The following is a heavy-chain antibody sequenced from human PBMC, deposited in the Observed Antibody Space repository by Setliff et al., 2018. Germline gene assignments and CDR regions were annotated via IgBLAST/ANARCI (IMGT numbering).Heavy chain of an antibody. CDR2: MNPNSGNT. Sequence: ASVKVSCKASGGTFSSYAISWVRQAPGQGLEWMGWMNPNSGNTGYAQKFQGRVTMTRNTSISTAYMELSSLRSEDTAVYYCARAELLWFGGFDPWGQGTLVTAPQ. D-gene: IGHD3-10*01. V-gene: IGHV1-8*02. CDR3: ARAELLWFGGFDP. J-gene: IGHJ5*02. CDR1: GGTFSSYA.